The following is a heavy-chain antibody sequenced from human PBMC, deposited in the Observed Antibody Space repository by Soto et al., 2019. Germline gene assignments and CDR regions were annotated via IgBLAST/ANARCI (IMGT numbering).Heavy chain of an antibody. CDR1: GFTFSDYY. D-gene: IGHD3-3*01. CDR3: ARVERGITIFGVVIPPFDY. CDR2: ISSSGSTI. J-gene: IGHJ4*02. V-gene: IGHV3-11*01. Sequence: GGSLRLSCAASGFTFSDYYISWIRQAPGKGLEWVSYISSSGSTIYYADSVKGRFTISRDNAKNSLYLQMNSLRAEDTAVYYCARVERGITIFGVVIPPFDYWGQGTLVTVSS.